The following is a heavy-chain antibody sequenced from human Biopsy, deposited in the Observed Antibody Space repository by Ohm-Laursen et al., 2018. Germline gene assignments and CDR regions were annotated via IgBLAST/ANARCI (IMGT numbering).Heavy chain of an antibody. CDR1: GYTFSGYY. CDR2: INPDSGVT. CDR3: ARDKYRSWNYFDN. Sequence: ASVKASCKASGYTFSGYYMHWVRQAPGQGLGWMGWINPDSGVTNYAQKFQGRVTMTRDTSISTAYMELSRLGSDDTAVYYCARDKYRSWNYFDNWGQGSLVTVSS. V-gene: IGHV1-2*02. D-gene: IGHD6-19*01. J-gene: IGHJ4*02.